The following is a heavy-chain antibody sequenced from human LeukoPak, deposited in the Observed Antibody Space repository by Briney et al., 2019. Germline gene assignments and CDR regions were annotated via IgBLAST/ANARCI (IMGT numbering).Heavy chain of an antibody. CDR1: GGSFSGYY. D-gene: IGHD2-2*01. Sequence: SETLSLTCAVYGGSFSGYYWSWIRQPPGKGLEWIGEINHSGSTNYNPSLKSRVTISVDTSKNQFSLKLSSVTAAGTAVYYCARGRKDIVVVPAAISNYWGQGTLVTASS. V-gene: IGHV4-34*01. CDR3: ARGRKDIVVVPAAISNY. CDR2: INHSGST. J-gene: IGHJ4*02.